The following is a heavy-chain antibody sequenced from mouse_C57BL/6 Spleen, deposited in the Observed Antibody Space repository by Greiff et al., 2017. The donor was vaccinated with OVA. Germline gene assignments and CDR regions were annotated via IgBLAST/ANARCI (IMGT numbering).Heavy chain of an antibody. CDR2: IDPERGDT. Sequence: GQLKESGAELVRPGASVKWSCTASGFNIKDDNRHWVRQRPEQGLGWIGWIDPERGDTEYASKFQGKATITADTSSNTAYLQLSSLTSEDTAVYYCNEVYGNETYWGQGTLVTVSA. J-gene: IGHJ3*01. V-gene: IGHV14-4*01. CDR3: NEVYGNETY. CDR1: GFNIKDDN. D-gene: IGHD2-10*02.